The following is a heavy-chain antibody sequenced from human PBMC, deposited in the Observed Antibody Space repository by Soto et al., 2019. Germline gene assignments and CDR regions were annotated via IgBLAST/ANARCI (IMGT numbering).Heavy chain of an antibody. CDR1: GGSFSGYY. Sequence: SETLSLTCAVYGGSFSGYYWSWIRQPPGKGLEWIGEINHSGSTNYNPSLKSRVTISVDTSKNQFSLKLSSVTAADTAVYYCARGREDYYDSSGYYPGDAFDIWGQGTMVTVSS. CDR3: ARGREDYYDSSGYYPGDAFDI. V-gene: IGHV4-34*01. CDR2: INHSGST. D-gene: IGHD3-22*01. J-gene: IGHJ3*02.